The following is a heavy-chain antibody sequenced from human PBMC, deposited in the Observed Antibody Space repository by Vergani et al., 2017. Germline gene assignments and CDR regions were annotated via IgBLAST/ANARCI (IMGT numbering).Heavy chain of an antibody. D-gene: IGHD3-3*01. J-gene: IGHJ4*02. Sequence: QVQLVESGGGVVQPGRSLRLSCAASGFTFNQYGMHWVRQAPGKGLEWVAVTWYDGNNKQYADSVKGRFTLSRDFSKNTLYLQMNSLRTDDTATYYCAKHFRGWSIDYWGQGTQVIVSS. V-gene: IGHV3-33*03. CDR3: AKHFRGWSIDY. CDR1: GFTFNQYG. CDR2: TWYDGNNK.